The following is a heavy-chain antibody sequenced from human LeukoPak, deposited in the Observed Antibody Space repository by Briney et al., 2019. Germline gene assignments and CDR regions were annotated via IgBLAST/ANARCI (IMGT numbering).Heavy chain of an antibody. Sequence: PGGSLRLSCAASGFTFSDYYMSWIRQAPGKGLEWVSYISTSGNTIYYADSVKGRFTISRDNAKNSLYLQMNSLRAEDTAVYYCARDGRIFGVPGPFDYWGQGTLVTVSS. V-gene: IGHV3-11*04. CDR2: ISTSGNTI. CDR1: GFTFSDYY. J-gene: IGHJ4*02. CDR3: ARDGRIFGVPGPFDY. D-gene: IGHD3-3*01.